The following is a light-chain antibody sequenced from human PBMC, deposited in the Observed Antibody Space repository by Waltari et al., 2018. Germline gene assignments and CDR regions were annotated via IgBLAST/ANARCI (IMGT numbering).Light chain of an antibody. V-gene: IGLV2-23*01. J-gene: IGLJ2*01. CDR3: CSYGGASIRI. Sequence: QSALTQPASVSGSPGQSITISCTGTTSDVGSYNLASWYQQHPGEVPKLIIYEGNKRPSGVSNRFSGSKSGNTASLTISGLQPEDEADYYCCSYGGASIRIFGGGTKVTVL. CDR1: TSDVGSYNL. CDR2: EGN.